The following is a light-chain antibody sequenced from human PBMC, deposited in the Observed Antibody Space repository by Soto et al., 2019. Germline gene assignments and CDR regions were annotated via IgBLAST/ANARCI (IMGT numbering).Light chain of an antibody. J-gene: IGKJ4*01. CDR3: QQYYSILLS. CDR2: WAS. V-gene: IGKV4-1*01. CDR1: QSVLYTSISKSY. Sequence: EIVMTQSPDSLAVFLGERATINCKSSQSVLYTSISKSYLAWYQQKPGQSPKLLTYWASTRESGVPERFAGSGSGKNFTRTISSLQAEAVAVYYCQQYYSILLSFGGGTKVDIK.